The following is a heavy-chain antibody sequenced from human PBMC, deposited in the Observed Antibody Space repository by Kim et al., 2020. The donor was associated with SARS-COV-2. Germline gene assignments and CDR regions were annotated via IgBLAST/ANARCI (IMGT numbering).Heavy chain of an antibody. CDR2: INPNNGGT. V-gene: IGHV1-2*02. J-gene: IGHJ4*02. CDR1: GYTFTDYY. D-gene: IGHD3-22*01. CDR3: ARSTGPDRSGYYLPGY. Sequence: ASVKVSCKASGYTFTDYYMHWVRQAPGQGLQWMGWINPNNGGTNYAQKFQGRVTVTKDTSSTTAYMELSRLTSDDTAVYYCARSTGPDRSGYYLPGYCGQGTLVTVSS.